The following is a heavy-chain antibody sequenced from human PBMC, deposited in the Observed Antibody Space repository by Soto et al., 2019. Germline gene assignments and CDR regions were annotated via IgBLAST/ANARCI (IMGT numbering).Heavy chain of an antibody. Sequence: QITLKDSGHPLVKLTHTLTLTCTFSGFSLSTSGLGVGWIRQPPVKALEWLALIYWDDDKRYSPSLKSRLTVTKDTSKNQVVLTMTNMDPVDTATYYCAHRRYGNDFDYWGQGTLVSVSS. V-gene: IGHV2-5*02. CDR3: AHRRYGNDFDY. J-gene: IGHJ4*02. CDR2: IYWDDDK. D-gene: IGHD1-1*01. CDR1: GFSLSTSGLG.